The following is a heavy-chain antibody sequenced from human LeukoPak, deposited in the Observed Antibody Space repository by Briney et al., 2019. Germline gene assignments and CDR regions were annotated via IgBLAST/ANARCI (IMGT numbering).Heavy chain of an antibody. CDR2: MYTSGST. CDR1: GGSITSYY. J-gene: IGHJ4*02. Sequence: SETLSLTCTVSGGSITSYYWRWIRQPAGKGREWIGRMYTSGSTNYNPSLKSRVTMSVDTSKNQFSLKLNSVTAADTAVYYCAGGGDSGGYYYPMFDYWGQGTLVTVSS. D-gene: IGHD3-22*01. V-gene: IGHV4-4*07. CDR3: AGGGDSGGYYYPMFDY.